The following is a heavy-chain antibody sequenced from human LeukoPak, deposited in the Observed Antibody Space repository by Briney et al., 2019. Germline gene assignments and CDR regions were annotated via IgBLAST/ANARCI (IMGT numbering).Heavy chain of an antibody. CDR2: IKRDGSDK. CDR3: ARDRALYDRSGFYYTEDDY. D-gene: IGHD3-22*01. J-gene: IGHJ4*02. Sequence: GGSLRLSCAASGFTFSNYWMSWVRQAPGKGLEWVANIKRDGSDKYYVDSVKGRFTISRDNATNSMYLQMNSLRAEDTAVYYCARDRALYDRSGFYYTEDDYWGQGTLVTVSS. CDR1: GFTFSNYW. V-gene: IGHV3-7*01.